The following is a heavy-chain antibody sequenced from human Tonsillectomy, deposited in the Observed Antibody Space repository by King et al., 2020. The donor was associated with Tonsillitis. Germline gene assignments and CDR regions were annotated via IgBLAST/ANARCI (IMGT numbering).Heavy chain of an antibody. CDR3: ASDRSITTKGFYYYYGMDV. CDR1: GGSISSYY. V-gene: IGHV4-59*01. J-gene: IGHJ6*02. CDR2: IYYSGST. D-gene: IGHD5-12*01. Sequence: QLQESGPGLVKPSETLSLTCTVSGGSISSYYWSWIRQPPGKGLEWIGYIYYSGSTNYNPSLKSRVTISVDTSKNQFSLKLSSVTAADTAVYYSASDRSITTKGFYYYYGMDVWGQGTTVTVSS.